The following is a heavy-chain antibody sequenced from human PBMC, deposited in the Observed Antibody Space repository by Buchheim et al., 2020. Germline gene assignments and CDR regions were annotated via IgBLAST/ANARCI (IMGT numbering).Heavy chain of an antibody. V-gene: IGHV2-70*04. CDR3: ARGPGFSSLVRGVGFDY. D-gene: IGHD3-10*01. Sequence: QVTLKESGPALVKPTQTLTLTCTFSGFSLSTSGMRVSWIRQPPGKALEWLARIDWDDDKFYSTSLKTRLTISKDTSKNQVVLTMTNMDPVDTATYYCARGPGFSSLVRGVGFDYWGQGTL. J-gene: IGHJ4*02. CDR2: IDWDDDK. CDR1: GFSLSTSGMR.